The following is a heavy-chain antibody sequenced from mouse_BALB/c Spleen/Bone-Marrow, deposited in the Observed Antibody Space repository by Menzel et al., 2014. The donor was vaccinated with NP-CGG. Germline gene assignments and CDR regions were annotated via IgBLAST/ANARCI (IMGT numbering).Heavy chain of an antibody. Sequence: VQLQQSGAEFVRSGASVKLSCTASGFNIKDYYMHWVKQRPEQGLEWIGRIDPANGNTKYDPKFQGKATITADTSSNTAYLQLSSLTSEDTAVYYCARYRLGTYFDYWGQGTTLTVSS. CDR2: IDPANGNT. CDR1: GFNIKDYY. CDR3: ARYRLGTYFDY. J-gene: IGHJ2*01. V-gene: IGHV14-3*02. D-gene: IGHD1-2*01.